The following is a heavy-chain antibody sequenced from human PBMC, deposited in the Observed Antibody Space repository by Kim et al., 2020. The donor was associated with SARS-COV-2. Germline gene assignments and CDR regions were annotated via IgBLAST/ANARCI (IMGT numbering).Heavy chain of an antibody. Sequence: GGSLRLSCTASGFTFSSHWMSWVRQAPGKGLEWVANINEDGSHKYYVDSVKGRFTISRDNTNNFLYLQMKSLRVEDTALYYCTTGGRGDYWGQGTLVTVS. CDR1: GFTFSSHW. V-gene: IGHV3-7*01. J-gene: IGHJ4*02. D-gene: IGHD1-26*01. CDR2: INEDGSHK. CDR3: TTGGRGDY.